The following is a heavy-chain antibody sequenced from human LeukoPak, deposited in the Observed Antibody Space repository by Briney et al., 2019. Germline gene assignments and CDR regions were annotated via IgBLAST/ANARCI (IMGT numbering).Heavy chain of an antibody. J-gene: IGHJ4*02. CDR3: ARGFRMVRGVISGSPDY. Sequence: PSETLSLTCAVYGGSFSGYYWSWIRQPPGKGLEWIGEINHRGSTNYNPSLKSRVTLSVGKSKNQFSLKLSSVTAADTAVYYCARGFRMVRGVISGSPDYWGQGTLVTVSS. CDR2: INHRGST. CDR1: GGSFSGYY. V-gene: IGHV4-34*01. D-gene: IGHD3-10*01.